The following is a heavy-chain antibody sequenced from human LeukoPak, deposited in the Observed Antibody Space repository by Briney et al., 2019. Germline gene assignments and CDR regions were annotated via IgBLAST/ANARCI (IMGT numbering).Heavy chain of an antibody. CDR2: INHSGST. V-gene: IGHV4-34*01. J-gene: IGHJ4*02. CDR1: GFTFSSYW. D-gene: IGHD3-10*01. Sequence: GSLRLSCAASGFTFSSYWMSWIRQPPGKGLEWIGEINHSGSTNYNPSLKSRVTISVDTSKNQFSLKLSSVTAADTAVYYCARLTRLTYYYDSGTHDGGSYWGQGTLVTVSS. CDR3: ARLTRLTYYYDSGTHDGGSY.